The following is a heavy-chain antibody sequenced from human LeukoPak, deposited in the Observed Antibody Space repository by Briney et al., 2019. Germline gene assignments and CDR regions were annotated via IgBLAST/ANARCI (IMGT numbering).Heavy chain of an antibody. CDR2: IGTSGSIM. CDR3: ARRGFYDTSGYLFDY. J-gene: IGHJ4*02. V-gene: IGHV3-48*03. Sequence: GGSLRLSCVASGFIFSRYEMNWVRQAPGKGLEWLSYIGTSGSIMSYADSVKGRFTISRDNAKNSLYLQMNSLRAEDTAVYYCARRGFYDTSGYLFDYWSQGTLVTVSS. D-gene: IGHD3-22*01. CDR1: GFIFSRYE.